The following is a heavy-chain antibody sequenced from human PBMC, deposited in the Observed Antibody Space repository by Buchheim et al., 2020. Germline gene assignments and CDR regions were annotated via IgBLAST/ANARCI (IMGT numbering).Heavy chain of an antibody. V-gene: IGHV3-30*04. CDR2: ISYDGSNT. CDR1: GFTFSSYA. CDR3: ARESITHYYYYGMDV. D-gene: IGHD3-10*01. J-gene: IGHJ6*02. Sequence: QVQLVESGGGVVQPGRSLRLSCAASGFTFSSYAMHWVRQAPGKGLEWVAVISYDGSNTYYADSVKGRFTISRDNSKNTLYLQMNSLRAEDTAVYYCARESITHYYYYGMDVWGQGTT.